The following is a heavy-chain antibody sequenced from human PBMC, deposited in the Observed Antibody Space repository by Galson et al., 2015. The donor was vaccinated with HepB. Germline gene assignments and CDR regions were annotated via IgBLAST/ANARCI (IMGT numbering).Heavy chain of an antibody. CDR2: ISCGTGYI. V-gene: IGHV3-21*01. J-gene: IGHJ4*02. CDR1: GFTFSSCD. Sequence: SLRLSCAASGFTFSSCDINWVRQAPGRGLEWVSCISCGTGYISYADSVKGRFIISRDTAKNSLFLQMNSLRVEDTAVYYCAKSWELRRELDFWGQGTLVTVSS. CDR3: AKSWELRRELDF. D-gene: IGHD1-26*01.